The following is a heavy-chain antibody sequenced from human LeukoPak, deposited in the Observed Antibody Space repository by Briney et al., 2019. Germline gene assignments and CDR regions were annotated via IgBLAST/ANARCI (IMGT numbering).Heavy chain of an antibody. V-gene: IGHV1-46*01. Sequence: ASVKVSCKASGYTFTSYYMHWVRQAPGQGLEWMGIINPSGGSTSYAQKFQGRVTMTRDTSTSTVYVELSSLRSEDTAVYYCASTYGDYGSPYDYWGQGTLVTVSS. J-gene: IGHJ4*02. CDR2: INPSGGST. CDR1: GYTFTSYY. D-gene: IGHD4-17*01. CDR3: ASTYGDYGSPYDY.